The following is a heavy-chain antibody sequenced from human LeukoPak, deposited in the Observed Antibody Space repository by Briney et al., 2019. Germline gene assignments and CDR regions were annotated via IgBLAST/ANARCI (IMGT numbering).Heavy chain of an antibody. Sequence: PSETLSLTCVVYGGSFTAYTWCWIRQSPGKGLEWIGEVKHGGSTNYNPSLKSRVTISTDTSKNQFSLKLTSVTAADAAVYYCARLRARGFDYWGQGTLVTVSP. CDR2: VKHGGST. D-gene: IGHD3-16*01. CDR1: GGSFTAYT. V-gene: IGHV4-34*01. CDR3: ARLRARGFDY. J-gene: IGHJ4*02.